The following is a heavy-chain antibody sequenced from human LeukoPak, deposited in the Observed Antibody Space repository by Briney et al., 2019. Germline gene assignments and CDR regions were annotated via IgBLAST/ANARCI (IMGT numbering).Heavy chain of an antibody. Sequence: SETLSLTCAVYGGSFSSYYWSWIRQPPGKGLEWIGYIYYSGSTNYNPSLKSRVTISVDTSKNQFSLKLSSVTAADTAVYYCARPNLYYDSSGPRAGAFDIWGQGTMVTVSS. CDR2: IYYSGST. CDR1: GGSFSSYY. J-gene: IGHJ3*02. CDR3: ARPNLYYDSSGPRAGAFDI. D-gene: IGHD3-22*01. V-gene: IGHV4-59*08.